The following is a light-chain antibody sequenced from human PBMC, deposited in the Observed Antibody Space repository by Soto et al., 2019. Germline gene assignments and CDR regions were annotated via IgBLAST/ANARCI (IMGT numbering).Light chain of an antibody. J-gene: IGLJ2*01. CDR2: DVS. CDR3: SSYTRSSNYVV. CDR1: SSDVGGYNY. V-gene: IGLV2-14*01. Sequence: QSALTQPSSVSWSPGQSITISCTGTSSDVGGYNYVSWYQQHPGKAPKLMIYDVSNRPSGVSNRFSGSKSGNTASLTISGLQAEDEADYYCSSYTRSSNYVVFGGGTKLTVL.